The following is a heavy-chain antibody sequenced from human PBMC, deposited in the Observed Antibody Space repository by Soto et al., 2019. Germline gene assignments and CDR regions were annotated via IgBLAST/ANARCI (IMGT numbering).Heavy chain of an antibody. V-gene: IGHV4-61*01. J-gene: IGHJ4*02. CDR2: IYYSGST. CDR3: ARGPVVTPFVDY. CDR1: GGSVTSGNYY. Sequence: SETLSLTCTVSGGSVTSGNYYWSWIRQPPGKGLEWIGHIYYSGSTNYNPSLKSRVTISVDASKNQFSLKLSSVAAADTAIYYCARGPVVTPFVDYWGQGTLVTVSS. D-gene: IGHD2-21*02.